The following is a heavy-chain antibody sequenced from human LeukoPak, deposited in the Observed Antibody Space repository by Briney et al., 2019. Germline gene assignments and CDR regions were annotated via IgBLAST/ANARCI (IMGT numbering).Heavy chain of an antibody. D-gene: IGHD1-14*01. CDR3: AREDDRKLYIDY. J-gene: IGHJ4*02. CDR1: GGSISSYF. CDR2: ISNSGST. Sequence: SETLSLTCIVSGGSISSYFWSWIRQPPGKGLEWIGYISNSGSTNYNPSLKSRVTISADTSKNQFSLKLSSVTAADTAVYYCAREDDRKLYIDYWGQGTLVTVSS. V-gene: IGHV4-59*12.